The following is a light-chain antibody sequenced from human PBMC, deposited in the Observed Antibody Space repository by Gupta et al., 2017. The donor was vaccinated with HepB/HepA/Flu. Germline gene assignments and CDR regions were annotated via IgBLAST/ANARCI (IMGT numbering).Light chain of an antibody. CDR2: KAS. J-gene: IGKJ2*01. V-gene: IGKV1-5*03. CDR1: QSISSW. Sequence: DIQMTQSPSTLSASVGDRVTITCRASQSISSWLAWYQQKAGKAPKLLIYKASSLESGVPSRFSGSGSGTEFTLTISSLQPDDFATYYCQHDNSYPVTFGQGTKLEIK. CDR3: QHDNSYPVT.